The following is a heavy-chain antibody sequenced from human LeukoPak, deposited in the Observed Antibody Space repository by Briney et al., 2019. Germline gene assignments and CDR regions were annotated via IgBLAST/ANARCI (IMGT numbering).Heavy chain of an antibody. D-gene: IGHD3-22*01. J-gene: IGHJ4*02. Sequence: ASVKVSCKASGYTFTSYGISWVRQAPGRGLEWMGWISAYNGNTNYAQKLQGRVTMTTDTSTSTAYMELRSLRSDDTAVYYCARDSGESGYYYDSSGYGNWGQGTLVTVSS. CDR3: ARDSGESGYYYDSSGYGN. CDR1: GYTFTSYG. V-gene: IGHV1-18*01. CDR2: ISAYNGNT.